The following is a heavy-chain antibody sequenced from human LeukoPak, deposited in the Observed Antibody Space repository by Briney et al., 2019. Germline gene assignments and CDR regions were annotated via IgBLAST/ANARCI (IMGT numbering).Heavy chain of an antibody. CDR1: GFTFSSYA. CDR3: ARDRGYSYASDAFGV. CDR2: ISGSGGST. D-gene: IGHD5-18*01. V-gene: IGHV3-23*01. J-gene: IGHJ3*01. Sequence: GGSLRLSCAASGFTFSSYAMSWVRQAPGKGLEWVSVISGSGGSTYYADSVKGQFTISRDNSKNTLYLQMNSLRAEDTAVYYCARDRGYSYASDAFGVWGQGTMVTVSS.